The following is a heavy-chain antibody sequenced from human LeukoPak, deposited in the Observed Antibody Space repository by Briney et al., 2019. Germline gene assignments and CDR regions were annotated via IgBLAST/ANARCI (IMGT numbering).Heavy chain of an antibody. Sequence: SETLSLTCTVSGGSISSYYWSWIRQPPGKGQEWIGYIYYSGSTNYNPSLKSRVTISVDTSKNQFSLKLSSVTAADTAVYYCARARYSSSWACDYWGQGTLVTVSS. D-gene: IGHD6-13*01. CDR1: GGSISSYY. CDR2: IYYSGST. J-gene: IGHJ4*02. CDR3: ARARYSSSWACDY. V-gene: IGHV4-59*01.